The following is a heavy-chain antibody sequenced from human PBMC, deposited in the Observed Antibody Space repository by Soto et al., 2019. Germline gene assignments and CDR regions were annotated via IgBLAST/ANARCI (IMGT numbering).Heavy chain of an antibody. Sequence: GGSLRLSCAASGFTFSSYAMSWVRQAPGKGLEWVSAISGSGGSTYYADSVKGRFTISRDNSKNTLYLQMNSLRAEDTAVYYCAKDHQDYDFWSAPLLGNWFDPWGQGTLVTVSS. CDR1: GFTFSSYA. D-gene: IGHD3-3*01. J-gene: IGHJ5*02. CDR2: ISGSGGST. CDR3: AKDHQDYDFWSAPLLGNWFDP. V-gene: IGHV3-23*01.